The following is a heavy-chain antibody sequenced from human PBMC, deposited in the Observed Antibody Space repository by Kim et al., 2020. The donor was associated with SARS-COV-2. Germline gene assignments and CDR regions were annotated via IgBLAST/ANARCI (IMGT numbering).Heavy chain of an antibody. CDR1: GFTFSSYA. D-gene: IGHD6-13*01. V-gene: IGHV3-30-3*01. Sequence: GGSLRLSCAASGFTFSSYAMHWVRQAPGKGLEWVAVISYDGSNKYYADSVKGRFTISRDNSKNTLYLQMNSLRAEDTAVYYCAREGIAAAGNYFDYWGQGTLVTVSS. J-gene: IGHJ4*02. CDR3: AREGIAAAGNYFDY. CDR2: ISYDGSNK.